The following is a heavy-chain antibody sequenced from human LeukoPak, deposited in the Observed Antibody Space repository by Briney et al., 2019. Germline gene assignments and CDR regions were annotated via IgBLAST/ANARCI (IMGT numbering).Heavy chain of an antibody. CDR1: GFTFSSYW. J-gene: IGHJ6*02. CDR2: IKQDGSEK. Sequence: GGSLRLSCAASGFTFSSYWMSWVRQAPGKGREWVANIKQDGSEKYYVDSVKGRFTISRDNAKNSLYLQMNSLRAEDTAVYYCARDRGLRYFDWLLELYGMDVWGQGTTVTVSS. V-gene: IGHV3-7*01. CDR3: ARDRGLRYFDWLLELYGMDV. D-gene: IGHD3-9*01.